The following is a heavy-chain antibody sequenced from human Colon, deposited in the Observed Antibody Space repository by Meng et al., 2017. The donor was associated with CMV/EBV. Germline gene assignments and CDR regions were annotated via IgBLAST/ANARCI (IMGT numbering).Heavy chain of an antibody. D-gene: IGHD3-3*01. CDR1: GFTFSRCT. CDR2: VYSDDSST. J-gene: IGHJ4*02. V-gene: IGHV3-23*03. Sequence: GESLKISCAASGFTFSRCTMSWVRQGPGKGLEWVSLVYSDDSSTYYSDSVKGRFTISRDYSKNTLYLQMNSLRAEDTAVYYCAKGGNWGFWSFDYWGQGTLVTVS. CDR3: AKGGNWGFWSFDY.